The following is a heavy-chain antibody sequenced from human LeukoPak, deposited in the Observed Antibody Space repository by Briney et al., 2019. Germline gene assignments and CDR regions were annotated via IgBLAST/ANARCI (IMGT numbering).Heavy chain of an antibody. CDR1: GFTFSSYW. Sequence: SGGSLRLSCAASGFTFSSYWMSWGRQAPGKGLEWVANIKQDGSEKYYVDSVKGRFTISRDNAKNSLCLQMNSLRAEDTAVYYCATLPYGSGSKSYGMDVWGQGTRVTVSS. J-gene: IGHJ6*02. CDR2: IKQDGSEK. D-gene: IGHD3-10*01. CDR3: ATLPYGSGSKSYGMDV. V-gene: IGHV3-7*01.